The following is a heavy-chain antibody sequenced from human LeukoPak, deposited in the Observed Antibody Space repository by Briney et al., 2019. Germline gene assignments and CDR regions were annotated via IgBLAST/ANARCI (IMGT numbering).Heavy chain of an antibody. CDR1: GGSISSSNW. D-gene: IGHD1-26*01. CDR2: IYHSGST. CDR3: ARGGGSYYPSAFDI. Sequence: PSETLSLTCAVSGGSISSSNWWSWVRQPPGKGLEWIGEIYHSGSTNYNPSLKSRVTISVDKSKNQFSLKLSSVTAADTAVYYCARGGGSYYPSAFDIWGQGTMVTVSS. J-gene: IGHJ3*02. V-gene: IGHV4-4*02.